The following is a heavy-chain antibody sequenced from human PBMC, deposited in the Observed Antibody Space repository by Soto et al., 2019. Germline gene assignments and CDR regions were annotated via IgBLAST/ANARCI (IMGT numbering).Heavy chain of an antibody. CDR2: ISYDGSNK. Sequence: GGSLRLSCAASVFTFSSYAMHWVRQSPGKGLEWVAVISYDGSNKYYADSVKGRFTISRDNSKNTLYLQMNSLRAEDTAVYYCATSPNSSIAAPGIYFDYWGQGTLVTVSS. CDR1: VFTFSSYA. J-gene: IGHJ4*02. CDR3: ATSPNSSIAAPGIYFDY. V-gene: IGHV3-30-3*01. D-gene: IGHD6-13*01.